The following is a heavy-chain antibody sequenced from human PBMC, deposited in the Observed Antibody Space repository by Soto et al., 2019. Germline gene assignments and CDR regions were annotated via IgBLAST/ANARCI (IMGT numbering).Heavy chain of an antibody. CDR2: ISAYNGNT. CDR3: ARVCGVPRTKSTRFPVRITIFGVGRSNPVHDAFDI. CDR1: GYTFTSYG. Sequence: ASVKVSCKASGYTFTSYGISWVRQAPGQGLEWMGWISAYNGNTNYAQKLQGRVTMTTDTSTSTAYMELRSLRSDDTAVYYCARVCGVPRTKSTRFPVRITIFGVGRSNPVHDAFDIWGQGTMVTVSS. D-gene: IGHD3-3*01. V-gene: IGHV1-18*01. J-gene: IGHJ3*02.